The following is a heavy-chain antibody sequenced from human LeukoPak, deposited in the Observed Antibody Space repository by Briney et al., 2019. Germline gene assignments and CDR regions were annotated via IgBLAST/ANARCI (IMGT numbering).Heavy chain of an antibody. D-gene: IGHD5-18*01. Sequence: PGGSLRLSCAASGFTFSSYGMHWVRQAPGKGLEWVAVIWYDGSNKYYADSVKGRFTISRDNSKNTLYPQMNSLRAEDTAVYYCARDKRGYSYGLFDYWGQGTLVTVSS. V-gene: IGHV3-33*01. CDR2: IWYDGSNK. CDR3: ARDKRGYSYGLFDY. CDR1: GFTFSSYG. J-gene: IGHJ4*02.